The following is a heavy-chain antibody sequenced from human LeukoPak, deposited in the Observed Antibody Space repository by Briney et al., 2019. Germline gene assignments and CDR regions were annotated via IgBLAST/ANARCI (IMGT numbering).Heavy chain of an antibody. V-gene: IGHV3-74*01. Sequence: PGGSLRLSCAASGFSFSSYEMNWVRQAPGKGLVWVSRIKTDGSSTSYADSVKGRFTISRDNAKNTLYMQMNSLRAEDTAVYYCARERSSGWSDYWGQGTLVTVSS. J-gene: IGHJ4*02. D-gene: IGHD6-19*01. CDR3: ARERSSGWSDY. CDR2: IKTDGSST. CDR1: GFSFSSYE.